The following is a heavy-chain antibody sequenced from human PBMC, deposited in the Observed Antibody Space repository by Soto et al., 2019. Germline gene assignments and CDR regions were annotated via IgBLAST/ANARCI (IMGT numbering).Heavy chain of an antibody. CDR3: ATSYGSGYRAFDY. V-gene: IGHV1-69*04. Sequence: QVQLVQSGAEVKRPGSSVKVSCKASGDTFSFYSINWVRQAPGLGLEWMGRVNPILSMSNYAQRLQGRVTMTAEKSTSTAYMELSGLRSEDTAMDYCATSYGSGYRAFDYWGQGALVTVSS. D-gene: IGHD3-10*01. CDR1: GDTFSFYS. J-gene: IGHJ4*02. CDR2: VNPILSMS.